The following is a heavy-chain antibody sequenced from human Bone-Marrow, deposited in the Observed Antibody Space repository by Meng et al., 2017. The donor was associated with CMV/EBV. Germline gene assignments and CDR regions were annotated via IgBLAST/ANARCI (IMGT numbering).Heavy chain of an antibody. CDR1: GYTFTCYY. J-gene: IGHJ6*01. D-gene: IGHD1-26*01. CDR3: ARVPSWVGATTDYGMDV. Sequence: ASVKVSCKASGYTFTCYYMHWVRQAPGQGLEWMGWINPNSGGTNYAQKFQGRVTMTRDTSISTAYMELSRLRSDDTAVYYCARVPSWVGATTDYGMDVWGQGNTVTVSS. CDR2: INPNSGGT. V-gene: IGHV1-2*02.